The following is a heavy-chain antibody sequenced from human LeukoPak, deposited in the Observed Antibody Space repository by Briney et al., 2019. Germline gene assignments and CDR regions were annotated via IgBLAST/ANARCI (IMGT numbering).Heavy chain of an antibody. Sequence: SGPTLVKPTQTLTLTCTFSGFSLSTSGVGVGWIRQPPGKALEWLALIYWNDDKRYSPSLKSRLTITKDTSKNQVVLTMTNMDPVDTATYYCALHRSHSSGWYREAASYFDYWGQGTLVTVSS. CDR1: GFSLSTSGVG. J-gene: IGHJ4*02. V-gene: IGHV2-5*01. CDR2: IYWNDDK. CDR3: ALHRSHSSGWYREAASYFDY. D-gene: IGHD6-19*01.